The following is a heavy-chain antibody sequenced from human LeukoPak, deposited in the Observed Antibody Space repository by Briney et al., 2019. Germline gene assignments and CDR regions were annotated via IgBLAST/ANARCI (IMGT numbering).Heavy chain of an antibody. CDR1: GGAISFYH. D-gene: IGHD2-2*02. CDR3: ARARLDSIVVVPAAIRNNWFDP. J-gene: IGHJ5*02. CDR2: IYSNGNT. V-gene: IGHV4-4*07. Sequence: PSETLSLTCTVSGGAISFYHWSWIRQPAGKGLEWIGRIYSNGNTNYNPSLKSRVTISVDTSKNQFSLKLSSVTAADTAVYYCARARLDSIVVVPAAIRNNWFDPWGQGTLVTVSS.